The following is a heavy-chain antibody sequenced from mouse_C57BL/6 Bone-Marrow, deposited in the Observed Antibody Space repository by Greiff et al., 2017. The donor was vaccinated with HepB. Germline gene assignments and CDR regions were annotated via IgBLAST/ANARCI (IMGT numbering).Heavy chain of an antibody. J-gene: IGHJ2*01. CDR1: GYTFTSYW. D-gene: IGHD1-1*01. CDR3: AMPPDYYGSSPYYFDY. V-gene: IGHV1-74*01. CDR2: IHPSDSDT. Sequence: QVQLQQPGAELVKPGASVKVSCKASGYTFTSYWMHWVKQRPGQGLAWIGRIHPSDSDTNYNQKFKGKATLTVDKSSSTAYMQLSSRTSEDSAVYYCAMPPDYYGSSPYYFDYWGQGTTLTVSS.